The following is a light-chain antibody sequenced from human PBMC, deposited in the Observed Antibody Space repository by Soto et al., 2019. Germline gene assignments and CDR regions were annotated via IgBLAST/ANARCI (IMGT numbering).Light chain of an antibody. CDR3: QQYDNPNLTVT. V-gene: IGKV1-33*01. CDR1: QDISNY. CDR2: DAS. Sequence: DIQMTHSPSSLSASVGDRVTITCQASQDISNYLNWYQQKPGKAPKLLIYDASNLETGVPSRFSGSGSGTDFTFTISSLQPEDIATYYCQQYDNPNLTVTFGGGTKVDIK. J-gene: IGKJ4*01.